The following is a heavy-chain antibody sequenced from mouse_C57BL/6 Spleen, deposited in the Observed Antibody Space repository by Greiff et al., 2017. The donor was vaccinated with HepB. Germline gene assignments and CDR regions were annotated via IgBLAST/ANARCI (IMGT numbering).Heavy chain of an antibody. Sequence: QVQLKQSGPELVKPGASVKISCKASGYAFSSSWMNWVKQRPGKGLEWIGRIYPGDGDTNYNGKFKGKATLTADKSSSTAYMQLSSLTSEDSAVYFYARPLYDYPWFAYWGQGTLVTVSA. CDR3: ARPLYDYPWFAY. CDR1: GYAFSSSW. J-gene: IGHJ3*01. V-gene: IGHV1-82*01. CDR2: IYPGDGDT. D-gene: IGHD2-4*01.